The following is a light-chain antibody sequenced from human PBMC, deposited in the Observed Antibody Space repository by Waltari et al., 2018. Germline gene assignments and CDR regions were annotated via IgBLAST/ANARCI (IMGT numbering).Light chain of an antibody. CDR2: GAS. CDR3: QQYNNWPKT. Sequence: EIVMTQSPATLSVSPGERATLPCRASQSVSSNLAWYQQKPGQAPSLLIYGASTRATGIPARFSGSGSGTEFTLTISSLQSEDFVVYYCQQYNNWPKTFGQGTKVEIK. J-gene: IGKJ1*01. CDR1: QSVSSN. V-gene: IGKV3-15*01.